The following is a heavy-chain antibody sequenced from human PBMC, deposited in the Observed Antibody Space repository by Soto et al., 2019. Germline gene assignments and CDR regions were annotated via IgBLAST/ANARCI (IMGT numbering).Heavy chain of an antibody. CDR2: ISGSGGST. CDR1: GFTFSSYA. CDR3: AKAPPSITIFGVVPASYYYYMDV. J-gene: IGHJ6*03. V-gene: IGHV3-23*01. Sequence: GGSLRLSCAASGFTFSSYAMSWVRQAPGKGLEWVSAISGSGGSTYYADPVKGRFTISRDNSKNTLYLQMNSLRAEDTAVYYCAKAPPSITIFGVVPASYYYYMDVWGKGTTLTVS. D-gene: IGHD3-3*01.